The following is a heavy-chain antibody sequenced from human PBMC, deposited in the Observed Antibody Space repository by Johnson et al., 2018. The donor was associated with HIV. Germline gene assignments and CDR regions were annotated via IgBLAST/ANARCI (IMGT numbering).Heavy chain of an antibody. CDR2: IRYDGSNK. CDR3: AKDGSSSWYNGAFDI. Sequence: VQLLESGGGVVQPGGSLRLSCAASGFTFSNYGMHWVRQAPGKGLDWVAFIRYDGSNKYYADSVKGRFTISRDNSKNTLYLQMNSLRAEDTAVYYCAKDGSSSWYNGAFDIWGQGTMVTVSS. D-gene: IGHD6-13*01. CDR1: GFTFSNYG. J-gene: IGHJ3*02. V-gene: IGHV3-30*02.